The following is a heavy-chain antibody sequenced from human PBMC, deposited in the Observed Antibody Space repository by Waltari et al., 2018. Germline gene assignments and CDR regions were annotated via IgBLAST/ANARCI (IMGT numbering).Heavy chain of an antibody. Sequence: EVQLVESGGGLVQPGGSLRPSCADSGFTVSSNYMSLVRQAPGKGLEWVSVIYSGGSTYYADSVKGRFTISRDNSKNTLYLQMNSLRAEDTAVYYCAREAEPYYFDYWGQGTLVTVSS. CDR3: AREAEPYYFDY. V-gene: IGHV3-66*02. CDR2: IYSGGST. CDR1: GFTVSSNY. J-gene: IGHJ4*02.